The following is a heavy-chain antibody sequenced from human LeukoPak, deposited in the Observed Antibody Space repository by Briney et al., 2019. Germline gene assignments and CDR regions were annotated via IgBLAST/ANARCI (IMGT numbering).Heavy chain of an antibody. CDR3: AREGKGSDAAFDI. CDR1: GFTFRNSA. CDR2: IKQDGSEK. Sequence: GGSLRLSCAASGFTFRNSAMDWVRQAPGKGLEWVANIKQDGSEKYYVDSVKGRFTISRDNAKNSLYLQMNSLRAEDTAVYYCAREGKGSDAAFDIWGQGTMVTVSS. D-gene: IGHD3-10*01. J-gene: IGHJ3*02. V-gene: IGHV3-7*01.